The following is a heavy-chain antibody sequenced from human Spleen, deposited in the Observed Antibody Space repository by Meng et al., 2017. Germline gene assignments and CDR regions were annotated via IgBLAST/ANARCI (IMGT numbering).Heavy chain of an antibody. CDR3: AKKGQIAGAAPWDY. D-gene: IGHD6-19*01. Sequence: GESLKISCVASGFTFRSYGMRWVRQAPGKGLERVSSISGSGGTTIYADSVEGRFTVSRDNSKNTLYLQMNSLRAEDTAVYYCAKKGQIAGAAPWDYWGQGTLVTVSS. V-gene: IGHV3-23*01. J-gene: IGHJ4*02. CDR1: GFTFRSYG. CDR2: ISGSGGTT.